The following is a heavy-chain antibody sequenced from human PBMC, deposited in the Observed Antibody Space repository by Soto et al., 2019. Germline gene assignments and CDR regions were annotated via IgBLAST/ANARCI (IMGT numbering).Heavy chain of an antibody. CDR2: ISSSSSYI. CDR3: ARDGNLVVVPAAIPTYYYYGMDV. CDR1: GFTFSSYS. V-gene: IGHV3-21*01. D-gene: IGHD2-2*02. Sequence: GGSLRLSCAASGFTFSSYSMNWVRQAPGKGLEWVSSISSSSSYIYYADSVKGRFTISRDNAKNSLYLQMNSLRAEDTAVYYCARDGNLVVVPAAIPTYYYYGMDVWGQGTTVTVSS. J-gene: IGHJ6*02.